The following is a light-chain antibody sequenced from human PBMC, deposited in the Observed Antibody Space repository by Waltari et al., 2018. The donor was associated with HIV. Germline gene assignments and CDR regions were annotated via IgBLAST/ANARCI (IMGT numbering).Light chain of an antibody. CDR3: QHYDSWSRT. J-gene: IGKJ1*01. Sequence: EVAVTQSPATLSVFPGKRGTLSCTTSQNVDNNIAWYQKKSDQRPRLLIFGASTRASGVPGKFGGGGSGTEFNLTIASLQANDSAVYYCQHYDSWSRTFGQGTTVEIK. V-gene: IGKV3-15*01. CDR2: GAS. CDR1: QNVDNN.